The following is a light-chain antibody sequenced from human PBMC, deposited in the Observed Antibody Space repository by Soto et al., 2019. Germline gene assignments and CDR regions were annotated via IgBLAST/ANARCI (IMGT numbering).Light chain of an antibody. J-gene: IGKJ4*01. V-gene: IGKV1-27*01. CDR2: AAS. CDR1: QDISNS. CDR3: QKYNSAPLP. Sequence: DIQMTQSPSSLSASVGDRVTITCRASQDISNSLAWYQQKPGKVHNLLIYAASTLQSGVPNRFSGRGSGTDFTHTITSLEPEDVATYYWQKYNSAPLPFGVGARGEIK.